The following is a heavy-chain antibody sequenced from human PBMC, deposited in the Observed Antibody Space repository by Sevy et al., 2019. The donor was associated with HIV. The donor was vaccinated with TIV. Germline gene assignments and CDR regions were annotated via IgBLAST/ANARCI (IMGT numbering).Heavy chain of an antibody. V-gene: IGHV3-30*18. CDR2: ISYDGSNQ. Sequence: GGSLRLSCTASGFSFSSYGMHWVRQAPGRGLEWVAVISYDGSNQFYTDSVRGRFTVSRDNSKNTLFMEMNSLRAEDTAVYYCAKDDAYNTQWLRNFFDPWGQGTLDTVSS. CDR1: GFSFSSYG. CDR3: AKDDAYNTQWLRNFFDP. J-gene: IGHJ5*02. D-gene: IGHD6-19*01.